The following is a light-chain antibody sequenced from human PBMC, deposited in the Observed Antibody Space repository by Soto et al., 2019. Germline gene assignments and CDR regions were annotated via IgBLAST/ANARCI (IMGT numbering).Light chain of an antibody. Sequence: PGERATLSCRASQSFSSYLAWYQQKPGQSPRLLIYDAYKRATGIPARFSGRGPGTDFTLTISSLEPEDFAVYYCQQRSNWPPVITFGQGTRLEIK. V-gene: IGKV3-11*01. CDR3: QQRSNWPPVIT. J-gene: IGKJ5*01. CDR1: QSFSSY. CDR2: DAY.